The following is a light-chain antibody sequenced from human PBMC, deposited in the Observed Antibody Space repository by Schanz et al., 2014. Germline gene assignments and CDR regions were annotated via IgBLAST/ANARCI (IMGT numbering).Light chain of an antibody. CDR1: SSDVGGYKY. CDR3: TSYAGSNNFGV. V-gene: IGLV2-8*01. CDR2: DVT. Sequence: QSALTQPPSASGSPGQSVTISCTGTSSDVGGYKYVSWYQQHPGKAPKLMIYDVTKRPSGVPDRFSGSKSGNTASLTVSGLQPEDEADYYCTSYAGSNNFGVFGTGTKLTVL. J-gene: IGLJ1*01.